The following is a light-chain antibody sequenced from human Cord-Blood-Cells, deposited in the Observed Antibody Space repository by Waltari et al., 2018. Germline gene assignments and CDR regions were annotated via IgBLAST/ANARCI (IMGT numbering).Light chain of an antibody. CDR2: DAS. CDR1: QSVSSY. Sequence: EIVLTQSPATLSLSPGARATLSCRASQSVSSYLAWYQQKPGQAPRLLIYDASKRATGSPASFSGSGSGTDVTLTISSREPEDFAVYDCQQRSKWLTFGGGTKVEIK. V-gene: IGKV3-11*01. J-gene: IGKJ4*01. CDR3: QQRSKWLT.